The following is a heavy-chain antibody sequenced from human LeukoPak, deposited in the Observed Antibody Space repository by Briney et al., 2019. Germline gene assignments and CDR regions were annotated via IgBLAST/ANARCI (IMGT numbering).Heavy chain of an antibody. CDR3: ARDTAVGTRYFDY. D-gene: IGHD5-18*01. Sequence: SETLSLTCTVAGGSISSSSNYWGWIRQPPGKGLEWIGSIYYSGSTYYNPSLKSRVTISVDTSKNHFSLKLSSVTAADTAVYYCARDTAVGTRYFDYWGQGTLVTVSS. CDR2: IYYSGST. V-gene: IGHV4-39*02. J-gene: IGHJ4*02. CDR1: GGSISSSSNY.